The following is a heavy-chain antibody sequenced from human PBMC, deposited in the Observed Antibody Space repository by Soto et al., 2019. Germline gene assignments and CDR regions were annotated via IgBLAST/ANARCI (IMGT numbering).Heavy chain of an antibody. CDR1: GYTFASYA. CDR3: ARDPPPPDY. V-gene: IGHV1-18*01. J-gene: IGHJ4*02. Sequence: QVQLVQSGAEVKKPGASVKVSCKASGYTFASYAISWMRQAPGQGLEWKGWISAYNGNTNYAKKTQGRITMTTDTSTRAAYMELRSLRSDDTAVYYCARDPPPPDYWGQGTLVTVSS. CDR2: ISAYNGNT.